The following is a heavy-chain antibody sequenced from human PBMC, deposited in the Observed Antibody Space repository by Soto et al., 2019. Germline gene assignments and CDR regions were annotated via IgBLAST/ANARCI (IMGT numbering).Heavy chain of an antibody. Sequence: PGGSLRLSCAASGFTFSSYGMHWVRQAPGKGLEWVAVISYDGSNKYYADSVKGRFTISRDNSKNTLYLQMNSLRAEDTAVYYCAKAKSGSYSPHRLYYYYYGMDVWGQGTTVTVSS. V-gene: IGHV3-30*18. J-gene: IGHJ6*02. CDR2: ISYDGSNK. CDR1: GFTFSSYG. CDR3: AKAKSGSYSPHRLYYYYYGMDV. D-gene: IGHD1-26*01.